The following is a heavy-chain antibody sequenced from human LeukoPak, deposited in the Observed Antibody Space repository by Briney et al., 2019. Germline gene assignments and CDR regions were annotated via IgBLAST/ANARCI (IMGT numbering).Heavy chain of an antibody. CDR3: ARGSYYDDSSGHLNIDY. CDR1: GFTFSSYG. D-gene: IGHD3-22*01. V-gene: IGHV3-30*03. Sequence: AGSLRLSCAASGFTFSSYGMHWVRQAPGKGLEWVAVISYDGSNKYYADSVKGRFTISRDNAKNTLYLQMNSLTAEDTAVYYCARGSYYDDSSGHLNIDYWGQGTLVTVSS. J-gene: IGHJ4*02. CDR2: ISYDGSNK.